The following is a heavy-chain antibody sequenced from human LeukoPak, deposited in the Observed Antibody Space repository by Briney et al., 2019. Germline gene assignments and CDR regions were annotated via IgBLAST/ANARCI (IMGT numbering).Heavy chain of an antibody. Sequence: GGSLRLSCAASGFTVSSNYMSWVRQAPGKGLEWVSYISGNDPTIYYADSVKGRFTISRDNAKNSLYLQMNSLRAEDTALYYCARVSSSGYGVSSGLFYWGQGTLVTVSS. CDR1: GFTVSSNY. V-gene: IGHV3-11*01. CDR3: ARVSSSGYGVSSGLFY. J-gene: IGHJ4*02. D-gene: IGHD5-18*01. CDR2: ISGNDPTI.